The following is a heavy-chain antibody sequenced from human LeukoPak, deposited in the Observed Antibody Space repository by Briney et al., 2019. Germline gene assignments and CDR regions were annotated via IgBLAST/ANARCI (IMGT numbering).Heavy chain of an antibody. D-gene: IGHD1-26*01. V-gene: IGHV4-39*01. CDR1: GASTSSITYY. J-gene: IGHJ5*02. Sequence: PSETLSLTCTVSGASTSSITYYWGWIRQPPGKGLEWLGSIYYSGSTYYNTSLKSRVTISVDTSKNQFSLKLSSVNAADTAVYYCARGAPSGERLGWFDTWGQGTLVTVSS. CDR3: ARGAPSGERLGWFDT. CDR2: IYYSGST.